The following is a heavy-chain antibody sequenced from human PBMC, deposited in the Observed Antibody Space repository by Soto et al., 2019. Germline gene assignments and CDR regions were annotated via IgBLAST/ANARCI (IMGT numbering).Heavy chain of an antibody. J-gene: IGHJ6*03. CDR2: IWYDGSNK. CDR1: GFTFSSYG. D-gene: IGHD3-10*01. CDR3: ARSNSVWGTMVRGVIITSGYYYYYMDV. V-gene: IGHV3-33*01. Sequence: GGSLRLSCAASGFTFSSYGMHWVRQAPGKGLEWVAVIWYDGSNKYYAESVKGRFTISRDNSKNTLYLQMNSLRAEDTAVYYCARSNSVWGTMVRGVIITSGYYYYYMDVWGKGTTVTVSS.